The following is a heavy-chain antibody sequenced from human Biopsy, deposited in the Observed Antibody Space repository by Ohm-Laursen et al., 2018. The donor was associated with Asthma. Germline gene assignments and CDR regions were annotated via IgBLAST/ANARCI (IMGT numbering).Heavy chain of an antibody. V-gene: IGHV4-61*08. D-gene: IGHD3-10*01. CDR1: GGSISSGGYY. CDR2: IYYTGSD. Sequence: GTLSLTCVVSGGSISSGGYYWSWIRQPPGKGLEWLGYIYYTGSDNYNPSLKSRVTISVDTSKNQFSLRLNSVTAADTAVYYCARGPNYHGSGRAPIGMDVWGQGTTVTVSS. J-gene: IGHJ6*02. CDR3: ARGPNYHGSGRAPIGMDV.